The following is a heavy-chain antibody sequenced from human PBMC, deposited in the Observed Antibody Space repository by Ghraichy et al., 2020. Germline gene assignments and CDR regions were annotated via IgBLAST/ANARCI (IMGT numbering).Heavy chain of an antibody. CDR2: IYSGGST. V-gene: IGHV3-53*01. D-gene: IGHD3-3*01. J-gene: IGHJ5*02. Sequence: VSVIYSGGSTYYADSVKGRFNISRDNSKHTLYLQMNSLRSEDTAVYYCARAPGFWSGYYMWVWFDPWG. CDR3: ARAPGFWSGYYMWVWFDP.